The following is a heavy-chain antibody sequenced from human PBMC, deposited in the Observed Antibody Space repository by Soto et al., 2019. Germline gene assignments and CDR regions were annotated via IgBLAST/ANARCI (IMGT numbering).Heavy chain of an antibody. V-gene: IGHV4-34*01. CDR1: GGSFSGYY. CDR2: INHSGST. D-gene: IGHD5-12*01. Sequence: SETLSLTCAVYGGSFSGYYWSWIRQPPGKGLEWIGEINHSGSTNYSPSLKSRVTISVDTSKNQFSLKLSSVTAADTAVYYCARGMNIVATIYYYYMDVWGKGTTVTVSS. CDR3: ARGMNIVATIYYYYMDV. J-gene: IGHJ6*03.